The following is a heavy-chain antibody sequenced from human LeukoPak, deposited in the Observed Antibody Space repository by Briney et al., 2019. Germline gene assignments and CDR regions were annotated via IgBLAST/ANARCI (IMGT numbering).Heavy chain of an antibody. J-gene: IGHJ4*02. Sequence: PSGTLSLTCAVSGGSISSSNWWSWVRQPPGKGLEWLTFIQFDGSNKLYADSVKGRFTVSRDTSKNTVYLQMTSLRVEDTAVYYCAKENDFWSGPEGWGQGTLVTVSS. CDR3: AKENDFWSGPEG. V-gene: IGHV3-30*02. CDR2: IQFDGSNK. D-gene: IGHD3-3*01. CDR1: GGSISSSN.